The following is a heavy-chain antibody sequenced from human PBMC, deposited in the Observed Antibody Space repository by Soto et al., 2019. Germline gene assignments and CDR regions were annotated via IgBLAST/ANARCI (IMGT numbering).Heavy chain of an antibody. CDR1: GFTFSSYG. CDR2: ICYDGSNK. CDR3: ARDYLVVPHRVIDY. V-gene: IGHV3-33*01. D-gene: IGHD6-6*01. J-gene: IGHJ4*02. Sequence: QVQLVESGGGVVQPGRSLRLSCAASGFTFSSYGMHWVREAPVKGLEWGAVICYDGSNKYYADSVKGRFTISRDNSKNTLYLHMNSLRAEDTAVYYCARDYLVVPHRVIDYLGQGTLVTVSS.